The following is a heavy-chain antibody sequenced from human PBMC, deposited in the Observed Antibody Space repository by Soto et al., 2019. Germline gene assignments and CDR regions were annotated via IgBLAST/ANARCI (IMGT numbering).Heavy chain of an antibody. J-gene: IGHJ4*02. CDR1: GGSISSGDYY. CDR2: IYYSGST. V-gene: IGHV4-30-4*01. D-gene: IGHD3-3*01. CDR3: ARDRSRWSCYSLDY. Sequence: QVQLQESGPGLVKPSQTLSLTCTVSGGSISSGDYYWSWIRQPPGKGLEWIGYIYYSGSTYYNPSLRSRVTISVDPSKTQFSLKLSSVTAADTAVYYCARDRSRWSCYSLDYWGQGTLVTVSS.